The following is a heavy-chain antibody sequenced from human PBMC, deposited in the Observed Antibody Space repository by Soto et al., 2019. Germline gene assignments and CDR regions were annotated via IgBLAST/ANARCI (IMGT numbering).Heavy chain of an antibody. CDR3: ARSIAAAGRNDY. CDR1: GGTFSSYT. J-gene: IGHJ4*02. V-gene: IGHV1-69*02. Sequence: QVQLVQSGAEVQKPGSSVKVSCKASGGTFSSYTISWVRQAPGQGLEWMGRIIPIFGIANYAQKFQGRVTITADKSTSTAYMELSSLRSEDTAVYYCARSIAAAGRNDYWGQGTLVTVSS. CDR2: IIPIFGIA. D-gene: IGHD6-13*01.